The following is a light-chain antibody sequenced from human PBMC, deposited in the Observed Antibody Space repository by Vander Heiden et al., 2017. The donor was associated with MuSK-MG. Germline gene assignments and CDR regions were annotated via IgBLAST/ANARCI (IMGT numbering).Light chain of an antibody. CDR2: DNS. J-gene: IGLJ1*01. V-gene: IGLV3-21*02. Sequence: SYVLTQPPSVSVAPGQTATITCGGNNIGGKSVQWYQQRPGQAPVRVVDDNSDRPSGIPERFSGSNSGNTATLTISRVEAGDEADYYWQVWDTTSDHPVFGTGTKVTVL. CDR3: QVWDTTSDHPV. CDR1: NIGGKS.